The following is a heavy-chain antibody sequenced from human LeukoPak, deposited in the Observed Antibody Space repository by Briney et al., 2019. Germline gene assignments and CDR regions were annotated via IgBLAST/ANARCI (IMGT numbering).Heavy chain of an antibody. CDR1: GFTFSSHG. J-gene: IGHJ4*02. V-gene: IGHV3-30*18. CDR2: ISYDGSDK. CDR3: AKSGGPYYFDY. D-gene: IGHD3-10*01. Sequence: GGSLRLSCAASGFTFSSHGMHWVRQAPDKGLEWVAVISYDGSDKHFADSVKGRFTISRDNSKDTLYLQMNSLRAEDTAVYYCAKSGGPYYFDYWGQGTPVTVSS.